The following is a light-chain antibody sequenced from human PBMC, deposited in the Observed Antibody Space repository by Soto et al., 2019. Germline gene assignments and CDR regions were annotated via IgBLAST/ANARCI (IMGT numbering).Light chain of an antibody. Sequence: QSVLTQPPSVSAAPGQKVTVSCSGTSSNIGNNHVSWYQHLPGTAPKVLIYDNNKRPSGIPDRFSGSKSATSATLDITGLQTGDEADYYCGSWDRSLRGWVFGGGTKLTVL. CDR3: GSWDRSLRGWV. J-gene: IGLJ3*02. CDR2: DNN. CDR1: SSNIGNNH. V-gene: IGLV1-51*01.